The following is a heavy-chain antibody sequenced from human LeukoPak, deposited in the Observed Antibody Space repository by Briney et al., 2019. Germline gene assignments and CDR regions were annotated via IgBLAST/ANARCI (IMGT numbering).Heavy chain of an antibody. CDR2: IIPILGMP. CDR1: GGTFSYYA. J-gene: IGHJ4*02. CDR3: ASMWDSSGYYPYFDY. D-gene: IGHD3-22*01. V-gene: IGHV1-69*04. Sequence: GTSVKVSCKASGGTFSYYAISWVRQAPGQGLEWMGRIIPILGMPNYAQKFQGRVTITADKSTSTAYMELSSLRSEDTAVYYCASMWDSSGYYPYFDYWGQGTLVTVSS.